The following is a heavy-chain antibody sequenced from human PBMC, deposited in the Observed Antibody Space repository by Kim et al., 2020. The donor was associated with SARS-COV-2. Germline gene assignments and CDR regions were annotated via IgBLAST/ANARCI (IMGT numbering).Heavy chain of an antibody. J-gene: IGHJ4*02. CDR2: ISSSSSTI. V-gene: IGHV3-48*02. CDR3: ARDLVVTDY. CDR1: GFTFSSYS. Sequence: GGSLRLSCAASGFTFSSYSMNWVRQAPGKGLEWVSYISSSSSTIYYADSVKGRFTISRDNAKNSLYQQMNSLRDEDTAVYYCARDLVVTDYWGQGTLVTVSS. D-gene: IGHD2-21*02.